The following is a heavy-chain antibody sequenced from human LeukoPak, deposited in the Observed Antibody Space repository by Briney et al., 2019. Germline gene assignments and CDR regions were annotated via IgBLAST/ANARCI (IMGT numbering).Heavy chain of an antibody. CDR1: GGSFSGYY. CDR3: ARGQYLYGSGSYYKSWFDP. D-gene: IGHD3-10*01. CDR2: INHSGST. V-gene: IGHV4-34*01. Sequence: SETLSPTCAVYGGSFSGYYWSWIRQPPGKGLEWIGEINHSGSTNYNPSLKSRVTISVDTSKNQFSLKLSSVTAADTAVYYCARGQYLYGSGSYYKSWFDPWGQGTLVTVSS. J-gene: IGHJ5*02.